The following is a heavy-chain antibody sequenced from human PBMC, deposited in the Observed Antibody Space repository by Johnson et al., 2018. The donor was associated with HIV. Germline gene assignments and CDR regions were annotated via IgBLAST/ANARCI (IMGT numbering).Heavy chain of an antibody. CDR2: IRTKAYGGAT. D-gene: IGHD3-9*01. Sequence: VQLVESGGGVVQPGRSLRLSCAASGFIFSSYGMHWVRQAPGKGLEWVGFIRTKAYGGATEYAASVKGRFTISRDDSKSSAYLQMNSLKNEDTVVYYCAGTCGYYILTGYSTRGAFDLWGQGTMVTVSS. J-gene: IGHJ3*01. CDR3: AGTCGYYILTGYSTRGAFDL. CDR1: GFIFSSYG. V-gene: IGHV3-49*04.